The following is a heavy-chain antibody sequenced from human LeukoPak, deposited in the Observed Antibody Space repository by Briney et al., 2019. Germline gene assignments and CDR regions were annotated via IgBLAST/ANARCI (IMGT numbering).Heavy chain of an antibody. Sequence: GGALRLSCAASGFIFSTYDMHWVREAPGRGRWWVAIIWYDGTKKKYVDSVKGRFTISRDNSTSTLYLQKYSLRVEDTAVYYCVRDGGELEADGFDIWGKGTMVTVSS. CDR2: IWYDGTKK. J-gene: IGHJ3*02. V-gene: IGHV3-33*01. CDR1: GFIFSTYD. CDR3: VRDGGELEADGFDI. D-gene: IGHD2-21*01.